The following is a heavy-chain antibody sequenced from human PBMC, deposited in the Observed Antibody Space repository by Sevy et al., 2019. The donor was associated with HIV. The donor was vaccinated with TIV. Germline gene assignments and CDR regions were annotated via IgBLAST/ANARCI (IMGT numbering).Heavy chain of an antibody. CDR2: IRYGGSDK. CDR3: AKDNGYDFWTGYYIGIGGNYFDY. J-gene: IGHJ4*02. CDR1: GFSFSSYG. D-gene: IGHD3-3*01. Sequence: GGSLRLSCAASGFSFSSYGMHWVRQAPGKGLEWVAFIRYGGSDKYYADSVKGRFTISRDNSKNTLFLQMNSLRAEDTAVYYCAKDNGYDFWTGYYIGIGGNYFDYWGQGTLVTVSS. V-gene: IGHV3-30*02.